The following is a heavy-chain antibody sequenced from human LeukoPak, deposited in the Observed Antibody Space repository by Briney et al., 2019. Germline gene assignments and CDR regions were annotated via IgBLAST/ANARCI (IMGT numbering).Heavy chain of an antibody. CDR3: ARDHGYFGMDV. V-gene: IGHV4-59*01. J-gene: IGHJ6*02. Sequence: SETLSLTCIVSGGSIGNYYWNWIRQPPGKGLEWIGYTSYSGNTIYNPSLKSRVTISIDPFKNQLSLKVTSVTAADTAVYYCARDHGYFGMDVWSQGTTVTVSS. CDR2: TSYSGNT. CDR1: GGSIGNYY.